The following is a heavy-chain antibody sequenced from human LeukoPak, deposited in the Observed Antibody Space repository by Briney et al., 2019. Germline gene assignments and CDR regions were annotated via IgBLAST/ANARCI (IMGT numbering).Heavy chain of an antibody. CDR1: GFTFSSYA. CDR3: ARVPDRGAFDY. J-gene: IGHJ4*02. D-gene: IGHD1-14*01. V-gene: IGHV3-64*01. CDR2: TSSNGGST. Sequence: GGSLRLSCAASGFTFSSYAMHWVRQAPGKGLEYVSATSSNGGSTYYANSVKGRFTISRDNSKNTLYLQMGSLRAEDMAVYYCARVPDRGAFDYWGQGTLVTVSS.